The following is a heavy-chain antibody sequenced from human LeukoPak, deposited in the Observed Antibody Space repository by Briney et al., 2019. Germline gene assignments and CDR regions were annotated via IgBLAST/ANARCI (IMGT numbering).Heavy chain of an antibody. J-gene: IGHJ4*02. CDR1: GYTFTSYG. CDR3: ATHEPVAGEGYFDY. D-gene: IGHD6-19*01. V-gene: IGHV1-18*01. Sequence: ASVKGSCKASGYTFTSYGISWLRQAPGQGLEWIGWISAYNGNTNYAQKLQGRVTMTTDTSTSTAYMELRSLRSDDTAVYYCATHEPVAGEGYFDYWGQGTLVTVSS. CDR2: ISAYNGNT.